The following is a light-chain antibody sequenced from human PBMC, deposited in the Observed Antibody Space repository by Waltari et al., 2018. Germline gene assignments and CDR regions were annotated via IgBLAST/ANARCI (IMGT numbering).Light chain of an antibody. J-gene: IGKJ1*01. Sequence: DIQVTQSPSSLSASIGDRVTITCRASQTINMYLNWYQQKPGKAPNLLIYEASSLESGVPSRFSGTASGTDLTLTINSLQPEDFATYYCQQSYSTPRTFGQGTKVEIK. CDR2: EAS. CDR1: QTINMY. CDR3: QQSYSTPRT. V-gene: IGKV1-39*01.